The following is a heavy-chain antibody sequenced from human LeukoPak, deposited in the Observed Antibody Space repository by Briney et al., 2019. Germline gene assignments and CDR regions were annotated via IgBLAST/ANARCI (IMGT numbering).Heavy chain of an antibody. CDR3: ARSSGTGTFSY. CDR1: GDSISRSTYY. Sequence: PSETLSLTCTVTGDSISRSTYYWAWIRQPPGKGLEWIGSVYYGRSPYFNPSLESRATISVDTSKNHFSLKMSSVTAADTAVYYCARSSGTGTFSYWGQGTLVTVSS. V-gene: IGHV4-39*02. D-gene: IGHD6-25*01. CDR2: VYYGRSP. J-gene: IGHJ4*02.